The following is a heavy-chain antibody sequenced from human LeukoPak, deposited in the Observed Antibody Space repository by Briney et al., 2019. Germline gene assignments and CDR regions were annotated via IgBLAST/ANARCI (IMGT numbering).Heavy chain of an antibody. CDR1: GGSISSGGYY. CDR2: IYYSGST. V-gene: IGHV4-31*03. CDR3: ARAIYYYDDFDAFDI. Sequence: SQTLSLTCTVSGGSISSGGYYWSWIRQHPGKGLEWIGYIYYSGSTYYNPSLKSRVTISVDTSKNQFSLKLSSVTAADTAVYYCARAIYYYDDFDAFDIWGQGTMVTVSS. J-gene: IGHJ3*02. D-gene: IGHD3-22*01.